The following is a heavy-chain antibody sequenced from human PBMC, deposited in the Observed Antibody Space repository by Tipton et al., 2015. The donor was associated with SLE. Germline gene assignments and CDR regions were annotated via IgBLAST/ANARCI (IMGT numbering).Heavy chain of an antibody. D-gene: IGHD6-13*01. V-gene: IGHV4-39*01. CDR2: IYYSGST. J-gene: IGHJ4*02. CDR3: ARHSIAAAGTQLLDY. CDR1: GGSISSSSYY. Sequence: TLSLTCTVSGGSISSSSYYWGWIRQPPGKGLEWIGSIYYSGSTYYNPSLQSRVTISVDTSKNQFSLKLSSVTAADTAVYYCARHSIAAAGTQLLDYWGQGTLVTVSS.